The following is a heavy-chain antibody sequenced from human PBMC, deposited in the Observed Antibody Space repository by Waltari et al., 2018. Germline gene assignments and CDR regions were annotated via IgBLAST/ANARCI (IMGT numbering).Heavy chain of an antibody. J-gene: IGHJ4*02. CDR1: GFTFSSYS. CDR3: AREWFGAADY. V-gene: IGHV3-21*01. D-gene: IGHD3-10*01. Sequence: EVQVVESGGGLVKPGGSLRLSCAASGFTFSSYSMNWVRQAPGKGLEWVSSISSTSSYRYYADSVKGRFTISRDNAKNSLFLQMKSLRVEDTAVYYCAREWFGAADYWGQGTLVTVSS. CDR2: ISSTSSYR.